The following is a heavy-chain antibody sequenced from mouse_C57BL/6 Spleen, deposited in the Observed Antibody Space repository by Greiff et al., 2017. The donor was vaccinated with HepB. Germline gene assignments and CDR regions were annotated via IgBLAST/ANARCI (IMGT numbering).Heavy chain of an antibody. J-gene: IGHJ2*01. D-gene: IGHD2-5*01. CDR3: ARDTSYYSNHR. Sequence: EVQLQQSGAELVKPGASVKLSCTASGFNIKDYYMHWVKQRTEQGLEWLGRIDPEDGETKSAPKFQGKATITADTSSNTAYLQRSSLTSEDTAVYYWARDTSYYSNHRWGQGTTLTVAS. V-gene: IGHV14-2*01. CDR2: IDPEDGET. CDR1: GFNIKDYY.